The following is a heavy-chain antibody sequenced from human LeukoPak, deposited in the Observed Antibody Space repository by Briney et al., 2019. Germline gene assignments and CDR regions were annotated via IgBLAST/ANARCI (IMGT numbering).Heavy chain of an antibody. D-gene: IGHD1-1*01. V-gene: IGHV1-24*01. CDR1: GYTLTELS. CDR2: FDPEDGET. J-gene: IGHJ5*02. Sequence: ASVKVSCKVSGYTLTELSMHWVRQAPGKGLEWMGGFDPEDGETIYAQKFQGRVTMTEDTSTDTAYMELSSLRSEDTAVYYCARVTTGTTSDWFDPWGQGTLVTVSS. CDR3: ARVTTGTTSDWFDP.